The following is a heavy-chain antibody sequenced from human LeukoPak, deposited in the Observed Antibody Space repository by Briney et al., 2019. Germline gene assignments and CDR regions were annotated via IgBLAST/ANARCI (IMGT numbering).Heavy chain of an antibody. Sequence: SETLSLTCAVYGGSFSGYYWSWFRQPPGKGLEWIGEINHSGSTNYNPSLKSRVTISVDTSKNQFSLKLSSVTAADTAVYYCASGGYCSSTSCYPGYFDYWGQGTLVTVSS. J-gene: IGHJ4*02. D-gene: IGHD2-2*01. V-gene: IGHV4-34*01. CDR3: ASGGYCSSTSCYPGYFDY. CDR2: INHSGST. CDR1: GGSFSGYY.